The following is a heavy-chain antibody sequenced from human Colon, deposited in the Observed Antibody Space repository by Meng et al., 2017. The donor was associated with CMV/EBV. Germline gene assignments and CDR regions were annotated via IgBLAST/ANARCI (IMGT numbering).Heavy chain of an antibody. CDR3: VRDLTGEEDY. J-gene: IGHJ4*02. D-gene: IGHD7-27*01. CDR2: INTSGRP. Sequence: SETLSLTCAVSGGSLGRHYWSWIRQSPGKGLEWIGDINTSGRPNYNPSLKSRVTISIDTSRNQFYLNVNSVTAADTAVYYCVRDLTGEEDYWGQGNLVTV. V-gene: IGHV4-34*01. CDR1: GGSLGRHY.